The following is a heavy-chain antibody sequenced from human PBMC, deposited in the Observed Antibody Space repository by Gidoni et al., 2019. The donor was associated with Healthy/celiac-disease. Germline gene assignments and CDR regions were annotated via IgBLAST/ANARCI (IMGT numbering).Heavy chain of an antibody. CDR1: GVTFSSYA. CDR3: ARDWDIVVVVAAHGDY. V-gene: IGHV3-30-3*01. J-gene: IGHJ4*02. CDR2: ISYDGSNK. Sequence: QVQLVESGGGVVQPGRSLRLSCAASGVTFSSYAMHWVRQAPGKGLEWVAVISYDGSNKYYADSVKGRFTISRDNSKNTLYLQMNSLRAEDTAVYYCARDWDIVVVVAAHGDYWGQGTLVTVSS. D-gene: IGHD2-15*01.